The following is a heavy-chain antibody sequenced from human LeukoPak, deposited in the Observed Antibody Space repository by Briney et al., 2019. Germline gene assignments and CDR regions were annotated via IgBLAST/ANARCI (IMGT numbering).Heavy chain of an antibody. CDR1: GFTFSSYA. CDR2: ISYDGSNK. CDR3: AKDLMTTGLVFDY. Sequence: GGSLRLSCAASGFTFSSYAMHWVRQAPGKGLEWVAVISYDGSNKYYADSVKGRFTISRDNSKNTLYLQMNSLRAEDTAVYYCAKDLMTTGLVFDYWGQGTLVTVSS. J-gene: IGHJ4*02. V-gene: IGHV3-30-3*01. D-gene: IGHD4-17*01.